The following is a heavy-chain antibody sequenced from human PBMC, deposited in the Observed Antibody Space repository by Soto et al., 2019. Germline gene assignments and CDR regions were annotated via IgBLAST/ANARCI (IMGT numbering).Heavy chain of an antibody. Sequence: QITLKESGPTLVKPTQTLTLTCTFSGFSLSTSGVGVAWIRQPPGKALEWLALIYWDDDKRYRPSLESRLTTXXXTXXNRVVLTMTTMDSVDTATYYCAYLPCSGGSCYWFSFSGMDVWGQGTTVTVSS. CDR1: GFSLSTSGVG. CDR3: AYLPCSGGSCYWFSFSGMDV. V-gene: IGHV2-5*02. D-gene: IGHD2-15*01. J-gene: IGHJ6*02. CDR2: IYWDDDK.